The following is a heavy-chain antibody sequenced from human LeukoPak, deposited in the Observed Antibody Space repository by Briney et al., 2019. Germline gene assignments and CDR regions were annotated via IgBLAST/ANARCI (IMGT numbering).Heavy chain of an antibody. J-gene: IGHJ4*02. CDR2: ISACNGNT. CDR3: AGDLRIVVVPAANFDY. CDR1: GYTFTSYG. V-gene: IGHV1-18*01. D-gene: IGHD2-2*01. Sequence: ASVKVSCKASGYTFTSYGISWVRQAPGQGLEWMGWISACNGNTNYAQKLQGRVTMTTDTSTSTAYMELRSLRSDDTAVYYCAGDLRIVVVPAANFDYWGQGTLVTVSS.